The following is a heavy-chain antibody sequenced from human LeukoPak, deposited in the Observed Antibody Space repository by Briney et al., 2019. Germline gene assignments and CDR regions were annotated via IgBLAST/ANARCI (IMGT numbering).Heavy chain of an antibody. J-gene: IGHJ5*02. D-gene: IGHD2-21*02. Sequence: SQTLSLTCAVSGGSISSGGYSWSWIRQPPGKGLEWIGSIYYSGSTYYNPSLKSRVTISVDTSKNQFSLKLSSVTAADTAVYYCASLAYCGGDCYDNWFDPWGQGTLVTVSS. CDR2: IYYSGST. CDR3: ASLAYCGGDCYDNWFDP. V-gene: IGHV4-30-2*03. CDR1: GGSISSGGYS.